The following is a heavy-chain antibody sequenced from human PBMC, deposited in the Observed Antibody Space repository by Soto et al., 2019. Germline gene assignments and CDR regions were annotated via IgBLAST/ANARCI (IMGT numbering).Heavy chain of an antibody. V-gene: IGHV4-59*01. J-gene: IGHJ4*02. CDR3: ARSNSGYDSGDY. CDR1: GGSISSYY. CDR2: IYYSGST. D-gene: IGHD5-12*01. Sequence: QVQLQESGPGLVKPSETLSLTCIVSGGSISSYYWSWIRQPPGKGLEWIGYIYYSGSTNYNPSLTSRVTISVDTSKNQFSLKLTSVTAADTAVYYCARSNSGYDSGDYWGQGTLVTVSS.